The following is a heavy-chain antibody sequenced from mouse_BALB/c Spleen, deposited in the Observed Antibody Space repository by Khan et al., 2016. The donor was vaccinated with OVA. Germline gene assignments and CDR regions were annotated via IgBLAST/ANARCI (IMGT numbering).Heavy chain of an antibody. Sequence: QVQLQQSGAELARPGASVKMSCKASGYTFTSHTMHWIKQRPGQGLEWIGYINPRSGYNQKLNDKATLTADISSSTAYMQLSSLTSEESAVYYCARRTTEYALDYWGQGTSVTVSS. CDR3: ARRTTEYALDY. CDR1: GYTFTSHT. V-gene: IGHV1-4*01. D-gene: IGHD2-14*01. CDR2: INPRSG. J-gene: IGHJ4*01.